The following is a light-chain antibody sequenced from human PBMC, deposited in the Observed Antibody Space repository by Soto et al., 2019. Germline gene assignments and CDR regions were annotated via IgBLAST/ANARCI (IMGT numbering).Light chain of an antibody. V-gene: IGLV1-51*02. CDR3: GTWDSSLSAGV. CDR1: SSNIGNNY. Sequence: QSVLTQPPSVSAAAGQKVTISCSGSSSNIGNNYVSWYQQLPGTAPKLLIYENNKRPSGIPDRFSGSKSGTSATLGITGLQTGDEADYYCGTWDSSLSAGVIGGGTKLTVL. J-gene: IGLJ3*02. CDR2: ENN.